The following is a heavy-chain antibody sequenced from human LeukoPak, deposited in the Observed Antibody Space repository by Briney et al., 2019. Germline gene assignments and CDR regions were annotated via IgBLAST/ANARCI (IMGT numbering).Heavy chain of an antibody. CDR1: GFTFSSYA. Sequence: PGGSLRLSCAASGFTFSSYAMSWVRQAPGKGLEWVSAISGSGGSTYYADSVKGRFTIFRDNSKNTLYLQMNSLRAEDTAVYYCARGGRSCSSTSCYGFDYWGQGTLVTVSS. J-gene: IGHJ4*02. D-gene: IGHD2-2*01. CDR2: ISGSGGST. CDR3: ARGGRSCSSTSCYGFDY. V-gene: IGHV3-23*01.